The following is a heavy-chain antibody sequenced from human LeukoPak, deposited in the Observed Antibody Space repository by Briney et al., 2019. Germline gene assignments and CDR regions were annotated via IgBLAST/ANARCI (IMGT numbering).Heavy chain of an antibody. Sequence: PGGSLRLSCAASGFTFSTYAMSWVRQAPGKGLEWVSAISGSGSSTYYADSVKGRLTISRDNSKNTLYLQMNSLRAEDTAVYYCAKSLPAATVFDYWGQGTLVTVSS. CDR2: ISGSGSST. D-gene: IGHD2-2*01. CDR3: AKSLPAATVFDY. J-gene: IGHJ4*02. V-gene: IGHV3-23*01. CDR1: GFTFSTYA.